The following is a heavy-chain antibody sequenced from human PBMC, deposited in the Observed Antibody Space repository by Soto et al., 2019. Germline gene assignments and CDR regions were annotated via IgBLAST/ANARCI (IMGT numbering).Heavy chain of an antibody. J-gene: IGHJ6*02. V-gene: IGHV1-69*01. CDR3: SGGRIVVVGSLAYLDIDI. CDR1: VGTPSNYA. D-gene: IGHD2-15*01. Sequence: LLQAGAAVKKPGTSLKVACKASVGTPSNYAISWVRQAPGQGLEWIGGIMPVFGLVKYAQNFQGTVTFTADECTNTAYLELSSLRREETAVYYCSGGRIVVVGSLAYLDIDIWGQGITVTV. CDR2: IMPVFGLV.